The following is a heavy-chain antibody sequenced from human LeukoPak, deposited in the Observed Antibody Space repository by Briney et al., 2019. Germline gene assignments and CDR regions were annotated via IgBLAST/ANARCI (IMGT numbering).Heavy chain of an antibody. D-gene: IGHD1-26*01. CDR3: ARDRIKSGSYYFDY. CDR1: AFTFSDYS. Sequence: GGSLRLSCAASAFTFSDYSMNWVRQAPGKGLEWVSYISGRSSTIYYADSVKGRFAISRDNAKSSMYLQMNSLRAEDTAVYYCARDRIKSGSYYFDYWGQGTLVTVSS. V-gene: IGHV3-48*01. J-gene: IGHJ4*02. CDR2: ISGRSSTI.